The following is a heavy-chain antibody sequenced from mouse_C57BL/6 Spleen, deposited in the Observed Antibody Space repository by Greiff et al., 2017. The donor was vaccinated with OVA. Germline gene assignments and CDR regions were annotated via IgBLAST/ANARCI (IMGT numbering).Heavy chain of an antibody. J-gene: IGHJ4*01. V-gene: IGHV3-8*01. CDR3: ARSNYYGSRAMDY. Sequence: DVHLVESGPGLAKPSQTLSLTCSVTGYSITSDYWNWIRKFPGNKLEYMGYISYSGSTYYNPSLKSRISITRDTSKNQYYLQLNSVTTEDTATYYCARSNYYGSRAMDYWGQGTSVTVSS. CDR2: ISYSGST. D-gene: IGHD1-1*01. CDR1: GYSITSDY.